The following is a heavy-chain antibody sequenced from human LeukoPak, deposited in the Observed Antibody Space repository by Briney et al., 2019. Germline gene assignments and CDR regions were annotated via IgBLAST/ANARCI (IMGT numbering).Heavy chain of an antibody. Sequence: GGSLRLSCAASGFTVSSNYMSWVRQAPGKGLEWVSVIYSGGSTYYADSVKGRFTISRDNSKNTLYLQMNSLRAEDTAVYYCARGGEWFRELPTPGAFDIWGQGTMVTVSS. J-gene: IGHJ3*02. CDR1: GFTVSSNY. V-gene: IGHV3-53*01. CDR3: ARGGEWFRELPTPGAFDI. D-gene: IGHD3-10*01. CDR2: IYSGGST.